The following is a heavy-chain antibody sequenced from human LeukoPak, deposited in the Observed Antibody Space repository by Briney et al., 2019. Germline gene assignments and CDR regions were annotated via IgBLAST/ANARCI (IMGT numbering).Heavy chain of an antibody. CDR3: ARDRDYAFDY. V-gene: IGHV3-48*02. Sequence: GVSLRHSCAASGFTISSYSMNWVRQAPGKGLEWISYIDSDTYGNTIYYPHTVKGRFTISRDNVKNSLYLQMDSLRDEDTAVYYCARDRDYAFDYWGQGTLVTVSS. J-gene: IGHJ4*02. CDR1: GFTISSYS. CDR2: IDSDTYGNTI. D-gene: IGHD4-17*01.